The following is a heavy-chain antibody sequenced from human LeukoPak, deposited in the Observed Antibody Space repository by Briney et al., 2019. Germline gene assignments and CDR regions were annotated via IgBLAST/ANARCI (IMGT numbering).Heavy chain of an antibody. CDR3: AKTSSHRSRAFFDL. D-gene: IGHD1-26*01. V-gene: IGHV3-23*01. Sequence: GGSLRLSCAASGFTFSTYAMSWVRQAPGKGLQWVSAITGSGGSTYYADSVKGRFTISRDNSNDTVYLQMNTLRAEDPALYYCAKTSSHRSRAFFDLWGRGTLVTVSS. CDR1: GFTFSTYA. CDR2: ITGSGGST. J-gene: IGHJ2*01.